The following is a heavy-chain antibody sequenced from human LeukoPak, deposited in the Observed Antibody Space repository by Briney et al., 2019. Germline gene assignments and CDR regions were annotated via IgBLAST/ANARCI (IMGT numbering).Heavy chain of an antibody. J-gene: IGHJ3*02. V-gene: IGHV3-66*02. CDR2: IYSGGST. CDR1: GFTVSSNY. Sequence: GGSLRLSCAASGFTVSSNYMSWVRQAPGKGLEWVSVIYSGGSTYYADSVKGRFTISRDNSKNTLYLQMNSLRAEDTAVYYCARGPTEYSSSRGAFDIWGQGTMVTVSS. CDR3: ARGPTEYSSSRGAFDI. D-gene: IGHD6-6*01.